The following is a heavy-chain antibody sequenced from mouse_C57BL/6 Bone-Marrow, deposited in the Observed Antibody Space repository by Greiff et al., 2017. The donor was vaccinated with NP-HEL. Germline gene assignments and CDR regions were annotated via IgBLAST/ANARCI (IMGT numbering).Heavy chain of an antibody. V-gene: IGHV1-18*01. D-gene: IGHD1-1*01. J-gene: IGHJ2*01. CDR3: ARPRVRITTVVGGYYFDY. CDR1: GYTFTDYN. Sequence: DVHLVESGPELVKPGASVKIPCKASGYTFTDYNMDWVKQSHGKSLEWIGDINPNNGGTIYNQKFKGKATLTVDKSSSTAYMELRSLTSEDTAVYYCARPRVRITTVVGGYYFDYWGQGTTLTVSS. CDR2: INPNNGGT.